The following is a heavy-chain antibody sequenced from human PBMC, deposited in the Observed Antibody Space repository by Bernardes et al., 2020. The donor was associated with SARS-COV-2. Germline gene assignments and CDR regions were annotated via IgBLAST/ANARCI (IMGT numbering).Heavy chain of an antibody. D-gene: IGHD2-21*02. V-gene: IGHV4-39*01. J-gene: IGHJ6*02. CDR2: IFHNGYT. CDR3: AGSSCGMDCYIGGLRSWDYGMDV. CDR1: GGSIASSYYY. Sequence: SETLSLTCSVSGGSIASSYYYWAWIRQPPGKGLEWIASIFHNGYTYYNSSLKSRVTTSVDTSENQFSLRLSFVTAADTGVYYCAGSSCGMDCYIGGLRSWDYGMDVWGQGTTVTVSS.